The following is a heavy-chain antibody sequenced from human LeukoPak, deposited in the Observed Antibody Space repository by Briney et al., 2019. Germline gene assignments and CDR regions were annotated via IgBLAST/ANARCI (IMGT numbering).Heavy chain of an antibody. D-gene: IGHD7-27*01. CDR1: GGSISSYY. Sequence: PSETLSLTCTVSGGSISSYYWSWIRQPPGKGLEWIGYIYYSGSTNYNPSLKSRVTISVDTSKNQVSLRLSSVTAADMAVYYCARDGEGDEGWDYWGQGTLVTVSS. V-gene: IGHV4-59*01. CDR2: IYYSGST. CDR3: ARDGEGDEGWDY. J-gene: IGHJ4*02.